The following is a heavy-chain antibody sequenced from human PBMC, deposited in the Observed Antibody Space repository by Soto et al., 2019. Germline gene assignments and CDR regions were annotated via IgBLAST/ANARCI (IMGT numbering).Heavy chain of an antibody. CDR3: ARGQLYDAFDI. V-gene: IGHV3-48*04. CDR2: ISSSSSTI. Sequence: GGSLRLSCAASGFTFSSYSMNLVRQAPGKGLEWVSYISSSSSTIYYADSVKGRFTISRDNAKNSLYLQMNSLRAEDTAVYYCARGQLYDAFDIWGQGTMVTVSS. J-gene: IGHJ3*02. CDR1: GFTFSSYS. D-gene: IGHD1-1*01.